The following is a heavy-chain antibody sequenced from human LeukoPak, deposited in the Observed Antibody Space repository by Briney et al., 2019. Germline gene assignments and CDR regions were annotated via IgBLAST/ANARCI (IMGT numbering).Heavy chain of an antibody. J-gene: IGHJ3*02. D-gene: IGHD6-19*01. Sequence: GGSLRLSCAASGFTFSRFWMHWVRQAPGKGLVWVSRIEGDGNRSTYADSVKGRFTISRDNSKNTLYLQMNSLRAEDTAVYYCAKDPIAVAGNDAFDIWGQGTMVTVSS. CDR3: AKDPIAVAGNDAFDI. CDR2: IEGDGNRS. CDR1: GFTFSRFW. V-gene: IGHV3-74*01.